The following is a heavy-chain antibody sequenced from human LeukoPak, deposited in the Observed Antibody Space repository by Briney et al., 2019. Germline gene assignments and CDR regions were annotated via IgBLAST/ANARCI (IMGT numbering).Heavy chain of an antibody. D-gene: IGHD3-22*01. CDR3: ARDLPLLPNYDSSGSQISDFDY. CDR1: GGSFSGYY. CDR2: INHSGST. V-gene: IGHV4-34*01. Sequence: SETLSLTCAVYGGSFSGYYWSWIRQPPGKGLEWIGEINHSGSTNYNPSLKSRVTISVDTSKNQFSLKLSSVTAADTAVYYCARDLPLLPNYDSSGSQISDFDYWGQGTLVTVSS. J-gene: IGHJ4*02.